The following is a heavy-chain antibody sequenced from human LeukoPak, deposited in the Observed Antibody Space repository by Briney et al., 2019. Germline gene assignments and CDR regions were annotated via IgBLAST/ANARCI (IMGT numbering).Heavy chain of an antibody. V-gene: IGHV3-48*01. D-gene: IGHD2-21*01. CDR1: GFTFTSYS. Sequence: GGSLRLSCAASGFTFTSYSLNGVRQAPGKGLEWVSYISPTTIYYADSVRGRFTISRDDAKNSLYLQMNSLRAEDTAIYYCARDTAYSFDYWGQGTLVTVSS. CDR2: ISPTTI. J-gene: IGHJ4*02. CDR3: ARDTAYSFDY.